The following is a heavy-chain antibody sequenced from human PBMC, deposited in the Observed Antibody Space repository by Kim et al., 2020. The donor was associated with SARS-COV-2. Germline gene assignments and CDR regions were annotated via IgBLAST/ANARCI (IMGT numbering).Heavy chain of an antibody. J-gene: IGHJ6*02. D-gene: IGHD6-13*01. Sequence: GESLKISCQGSGYSFTSYWIGWVRQMPGKGLEWMGIIYPGDSDTRYSPSFQGQVSISADKTINTAYLQWSSLKTSDTATYFCARQGGKDGSSWYVGYYRYNGFYVWGQGTTVTVSS. CDR2: IYPGDSDT. CDR3: ARQGGKDGSSWYVGYYRYNGFYV. V-gene: IGHV5-51*01. CDR1: GYSFTSYW.